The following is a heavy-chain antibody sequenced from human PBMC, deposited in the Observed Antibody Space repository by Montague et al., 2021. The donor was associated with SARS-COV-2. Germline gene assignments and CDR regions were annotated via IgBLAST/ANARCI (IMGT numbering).Heavy chain of an antibody. J-gene: IGHJ6*02. D-gene: IGHD2-8*01. CDR1: GFTFSSYG. Sequence: SLRLSCAASGFTFSSYGMHWVRQAPGKGLEWVAVISYDGSNKYYADSVKGRFTNSRDNSKNTLYLQMNSLRAEDTAVYYCAKDFMSLMVYAMVYYYYGMDVWGQGTTVTVSS. CDR2: ISYDGSNK. V-gene: IGHV3-30*18. CDR3: AKDFMSLMVYAMVYYYYGMDV.